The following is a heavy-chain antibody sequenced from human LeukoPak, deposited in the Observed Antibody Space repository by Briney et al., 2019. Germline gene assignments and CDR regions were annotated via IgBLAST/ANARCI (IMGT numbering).Heavy chain of an antibody. J-gene: IGHJ4*02. V-gene: IGHV3-53*01. Sequence: GGSLRLSCSASGFIFSTYTMYWVRQAPGKGLEWVSVIYSGGSTYYADSVKGRFTISRDNSKNTLYLQMNSLRAEDTAVYYCARDRPSSDWGQGTLVTVSS. CDR2: IYSGGST. CDR1: GFIFSTYT. CDR3: ARDRPSSD.